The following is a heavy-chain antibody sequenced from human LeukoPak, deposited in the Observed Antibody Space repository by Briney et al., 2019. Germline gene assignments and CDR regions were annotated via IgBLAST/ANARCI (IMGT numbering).Heavy chain of an antibody. CDR3: ARDPRAYCSGGSCYTQNYYFDY. D-gene: IGHD2-15*01. V-gene: IGHV1-2*02. J-gene: IGHJ4*02. CDR2: INPNSGGT. CDR1: GYTFTGYY. Sequence: ASVKVSCKASGYTFTGYYMHWVRQAPGQGLEWMGWINPNSGGTNYAQKFQGRVTMTRDMSTSTVYMELSSLRSEDTAVYYCARDPRAYCSGGSCYTQNYYFDYWGQGTLVTVSS.